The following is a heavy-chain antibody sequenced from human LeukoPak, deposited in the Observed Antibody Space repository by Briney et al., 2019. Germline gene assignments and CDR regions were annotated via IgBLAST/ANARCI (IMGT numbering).Heavy chain of an antibody. J-gene: IGHJ4*02. CDR1: GFPFNAYN. CDR3: AKDGGRYRFDF. V-gene: IGHV3-30*02. CDR2: IRNDETEI. Sequence: GGSLRLSCTAPGFPFNAYNIHWIRQSPGRGLEWVSFIRNDETEIHYADFAKGRFTISRDRSRNSVYLQMNSLRPDDTALYYCAKDGGRYRFDFWGQGTMVTVSS. D-gene: IGHD3-16*02.